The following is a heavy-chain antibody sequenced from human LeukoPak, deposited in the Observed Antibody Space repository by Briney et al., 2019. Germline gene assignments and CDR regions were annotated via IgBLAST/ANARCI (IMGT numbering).Heavy chain of an antibody. CDR2: IYYSGST. J-gene: IGHJ3*02. CDR3: ARDRRKESDAFDI. D-gene: IGHD3-10*01. V-gene: IGHV4-59*01. CDR1: GGSISSYY. Sequence: SETLSLTCTVSGGSISSYYWSWIRQPPGKGLEWIGYIYYSGSTNYNPSLKSRVTISVDTSKNQFSLKLSSVTAADTAVYYCARDRRKESDAFDIWGQGTMVTVSS.